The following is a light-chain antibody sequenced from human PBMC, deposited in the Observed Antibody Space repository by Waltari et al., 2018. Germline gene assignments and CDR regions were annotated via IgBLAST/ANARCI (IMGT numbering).Light chain of an antibody. J-gene: IGLJ1*01. CDR3: CSYAGSSTGV. V-gene: IGLV2-23*01. Sequence: QSALTQPASVSGSPGQSIPSSCTGTSSDVGTYKLVSWYQQHPGKAPQLMIYEGSKRPSVVSNRFSGSKSGNTASLTISVLQAEDEADYYCCSYAGSSTGVFGTGTKVTVL. CDR2: EGS. CDR1: SSDVGTYKL.